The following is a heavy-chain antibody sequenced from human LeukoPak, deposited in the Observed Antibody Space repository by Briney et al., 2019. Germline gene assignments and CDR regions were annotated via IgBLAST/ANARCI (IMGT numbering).Heavy chain of an antibody. CDR3: ARIIVGATKVIDY. V-gene: IGHV1-2*02. CDR2: INPNSGGT. D-gene: IGHD1-26*01. Sequence: ASVKVSCKASGYTFTGYYMHWVRQAPGRGLEWMGWINPNSGGTNYAQKFQGRVTMTRDTSISTAYMELSRLRSDDTAVYYCARIIVGATKVIDYWGQGTLVTVPS. J-gene: IGHJ4*02. CDR1: GYTFTGYY.